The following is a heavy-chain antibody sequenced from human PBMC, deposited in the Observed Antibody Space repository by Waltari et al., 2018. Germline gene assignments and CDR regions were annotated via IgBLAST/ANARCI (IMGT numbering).Heavy chain of an antibody. CDR2: ISSSSSYI. V-gene: IGHV3-21*01. J-gene: IGHJ4*02. CDR1: GFTFSSYS. Sequence: EVQLVESGGGLVKPGGSLRLSCAASGFTFSSYSMNWVRQAPGKGLEWVSSISSSSSYIYYADSVKGRFTISRDNAKNSLYLQMNSLRAEDTAVYYCARDPSQLPAAITFDYWGQGTLVTVSS. CDR3: ARDPSQLPAAITFDY. D-gene: IGHD2-2*01.